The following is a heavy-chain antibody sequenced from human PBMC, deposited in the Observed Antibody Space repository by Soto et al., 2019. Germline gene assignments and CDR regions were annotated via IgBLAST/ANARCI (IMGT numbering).Heavy chain of an antibody. CDR2: IYYSGST. CDR3: ARAQGSDIVVVPGFDY. V-gene: IGHV4-31*03. J-gene: IGHJ4*02. Sequence: PSETLSLTCTVSGGSISSGGYYWSWIRQDPGKGLEWIGYIYYSGSTYYNPSLKSRVTISVDTSKNQFSLKLSSVTAADTAVYYCARAQGSDIVVVPGFDYWGQGTLVTVSS. D-gene: IGHD2-2*01. CDR1: GGSISSGGYY.